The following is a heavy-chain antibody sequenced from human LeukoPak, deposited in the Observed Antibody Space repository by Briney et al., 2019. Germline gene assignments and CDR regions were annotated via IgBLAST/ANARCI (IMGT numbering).Heavy chain of an antibody. Sequence: GRSLRLSCAPSGFTFSTYGMHWVRQAPGKGLEWLAVASYDGSNKYYADSVKGRFTISRDNPKNTLYLQMNSLRAEDTAVYYCAKDWRNWGYGYYFDHWGQGTLVTVSS. J-gene: IGHJ4*02. CDR1: GFTFSTYG. V-gene: IGHV3-30*18. D-gene: IGHD7-27*01. CDR2: ASYDGSNK. CDR3: AKDWRNWGYGYYFDH.